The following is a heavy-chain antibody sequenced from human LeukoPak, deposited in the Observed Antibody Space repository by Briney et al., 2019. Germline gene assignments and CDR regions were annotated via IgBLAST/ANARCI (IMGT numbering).Heavy chain of an antibody. D-gene: IGHD5-18*01. CDR1: RFTFNSYG. CDR3: AKVKYSYVRRDYFDY. CDR2: ISYDGSNK. Sequence: AGGSLRLSCAASRFTFNSYGMLWVRQAPGKGLEWVAVISYDGSNKYYADSVKGRLTISRDNSKNTLYLQMNSLRAEDTAVYYCAKVKYSYVRRDYFDYWGQGTLVTVSS. V-gene: IGHV3-30*18. J-gene: IGHJ4*02.